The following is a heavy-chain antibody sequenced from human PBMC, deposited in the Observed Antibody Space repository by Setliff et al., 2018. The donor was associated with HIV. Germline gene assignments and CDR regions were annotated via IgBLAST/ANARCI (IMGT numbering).Heavy chain of an antibody. CDR3: ARGAYRDGYDY. D-gene: IGHD5-18*01. V-gene: IGHV4-59*01. CDR2: VDYNGRT. Sequence: ETLSLTCSVSGASISSYYWSWIRQPPGKGLEWIGYVDYNGRTDYNPSLKSRVTISLDTSKNQVSLKLSSVAAADTAVYHCARGAYRDGYDYWGQGTLDTVSS. J-gene: IGHJ4*02. CDR1: GASISSYY.